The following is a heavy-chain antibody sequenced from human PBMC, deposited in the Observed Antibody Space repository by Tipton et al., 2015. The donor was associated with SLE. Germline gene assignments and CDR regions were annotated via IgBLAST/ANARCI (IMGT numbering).Heavy chain of an antibody. CDR2: IYHSGST. CDR1: GYSISSGYY. V-gene: IGHV4-38-2*01. Sequence: TLSLTCAVSGYSISSGYYWGRIRQPPGKGLEWIGSIYHSGSTYYNPSLKSRVTISVDTSKNQFSLKLSSVTAADTAVYDCASAVVVNNDWYFDLWGRGTLVTVSS. D-gene: IGHD3-22*01. CDR3: ASAVVVNNDWYFDL. J-gene: IGHJ2*01.